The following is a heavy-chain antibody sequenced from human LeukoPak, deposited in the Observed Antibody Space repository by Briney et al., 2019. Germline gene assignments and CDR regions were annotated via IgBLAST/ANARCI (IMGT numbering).Heavy chain of an antibody. V-gene: IGHV4-39*07. CDR1: GGSISSSSYY. J-gene: IGHJ6*03. D-gene: IGHD4-23*01. Sequence: TSETLSLTCTVSGGSISSSSYYWGWIRQPPGKGLEWIGSIYYSGSTYYNPSLKSRVTISVDTSKNQFSLKLSSVTAADTAVYYCAGWGVGNSPFGDYYYYYMDVWGKGTTVTISS. CDR3: AGWGVGNSPFGDYYYYYMDV. CDR2: IYYSGST.